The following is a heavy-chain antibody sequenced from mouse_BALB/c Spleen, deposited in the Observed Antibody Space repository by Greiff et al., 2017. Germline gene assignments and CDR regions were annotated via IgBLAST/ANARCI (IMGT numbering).Heavy chain of an antibody. D-gene: IGHD1-1*02. V-gene: IGHV5-17*02. CDR2: ISSGSSTI. CDR1: GFTFSSFG. J-gene: IGHJ2*01. CDR3: ARGVALDY. Sequence: EVQVVESGGGLVQPGGSRKLSCAASGFTFSSFGMHWVRQAPEKGLEWVAYISSGSSTIYYADTVKGRFTISRDNPKNTLFLQMTSLRSEDTAMYYCARGVALDYWGQGTTLTVSS.